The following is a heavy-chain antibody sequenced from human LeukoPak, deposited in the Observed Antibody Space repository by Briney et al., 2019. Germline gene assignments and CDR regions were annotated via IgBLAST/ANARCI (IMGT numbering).Heavy chain of an antibody. CDR3: ARRPGIAVADRVIDD. J-gene: IGHJ4*02. CDR2: ISAYNGNT. Sequence: GASVKVSCKPSGYTFTSYYMHWVRQAPGQGLEWMGWISAYNGNTNYAQKLQGRVTMTTDTSTSTAYMELRSLRSDDTAVYYCARRPGIAVADRVIDDGSQGTLVTVSS. D-gene: IGHD6-19*01. V-gene: IGHV1-18*04. CDR1: GYTFTSYY.